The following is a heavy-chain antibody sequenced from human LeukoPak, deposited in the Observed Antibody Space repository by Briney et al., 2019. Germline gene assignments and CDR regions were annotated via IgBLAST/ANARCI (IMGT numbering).Heavy chain of an antibody. CDR2: ISSSSSYI. CDR1: GFTFSSYS. J-gene: IGHJ3*02. D-gene: IGHD1-26*01. Sequence: PGGSLRLSCAASGFTFSSYSMNWVRQAPGKGLEWVSSISSSSSYIYYADSVKGRFTISRDNAKNSLYLQMNSLRAEDTAVYYCAREQLWYSSTSGDAFDIWGQGTMVTVSS. V-gene: IGHV3-21*01. CDR3: AREQLWYSSTSGDAFDI.